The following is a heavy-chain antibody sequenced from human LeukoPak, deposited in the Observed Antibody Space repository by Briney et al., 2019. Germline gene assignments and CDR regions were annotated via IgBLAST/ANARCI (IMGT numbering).Heavy chain of an antibody. D-gene: IGHD6-13*01. CDR1: GGSFSGYY. CDR3: ARGSQQLPGGLNWFDP. V-gene: IGHV4-34*01. Sequence: PSETLSLTCAVYGGSFSGYYWSWIRQPPGKGLEWIGEINHSGSTNYNPSLKSRVTISVDTSKNQFSLKLSSVTAADTAVYYCARGSQQLPGGLNWFDPWGQGTLVTGSS. CDR2: INHSGST. J-gene: IGHJ5*02.